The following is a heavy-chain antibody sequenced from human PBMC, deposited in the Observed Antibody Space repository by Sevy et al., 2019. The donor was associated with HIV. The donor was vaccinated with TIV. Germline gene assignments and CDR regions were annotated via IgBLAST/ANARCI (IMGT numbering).Heavy chain of an antibody. V-gene: IGHV1-24*01. CDR2: FDPEDGER. D-gene: IGHD3-22*01. Sequence: ASLKVSCKVSGYTLNQLSMHWVRQAPGKGLEWMGSFDPEDGERFYAQKFQGRVTMTEDTSTDTAYMELSSLRSEDTAMYYCATTKDYYESSGCPFDYWGQGTLVTVSS. J-gene: IGHJ4*02. CDR1: GYTLNQLS. CDR3: ATTKDYYESSGCPFDY.